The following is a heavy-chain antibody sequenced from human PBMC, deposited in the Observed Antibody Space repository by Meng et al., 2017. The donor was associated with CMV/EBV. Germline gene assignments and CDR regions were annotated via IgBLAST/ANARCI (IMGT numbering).Heavy chain of an antibody. Sequence: GGSLRPSCAASGFTFSSYEMNWVRQAPGKGLEWVSYISSSGSTIYYADSVKGRFTISRDNAKNSLYLQMNSLRAEDTAVYYCASFWSAYYYGMDVWGQGTTVTVSS. D-gene: IGHD3-3*01. J-gene: IGHJ6*02. V-gene: IGHV3-48*03. CDR1: GFTFSSYE. CDR2: ISSSGSTI. CDR3: ASFWSAYYYGMDV.